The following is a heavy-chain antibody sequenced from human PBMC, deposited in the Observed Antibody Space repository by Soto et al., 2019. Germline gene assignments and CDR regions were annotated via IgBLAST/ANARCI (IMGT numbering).Heavy chain of an antibody. D-gene: IGHD6-25*01. V-gene: IGHV3-23*01. J-gene: IGHJ4*02. Sequence: EVQLLESGGGLVQPGGSLRLSCAASGFTFSSYAMSWVRQAPGKGLEWVSAISGSGGTTYYADSVKGRFTISRDSSKNTLDLQMYPLGAEETAKYSCSKFFVGTGGSSGWPWSFHYWGQGTLVTVSP. CDR2: ISGSGGTT. CDR3: SKFFVGTGGSSGWPWSFHY. CDR1: GFTFSSYA.